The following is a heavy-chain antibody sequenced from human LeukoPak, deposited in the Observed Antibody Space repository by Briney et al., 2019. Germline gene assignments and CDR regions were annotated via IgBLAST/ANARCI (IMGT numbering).Heavy chain of an antibody. Sequence: GGSLRLSCAASGFTVSSNYMSWVRQAPGMGLERVANIKADGSGKYYVDSVRGRFSISRDNAKNSLYLELNSLRAEDTGVYFCARDRGWQQFDYWGQGTLVTVSS. CDR1: GFTVSSNY. D-gene: IGHD5-24*01. J-gene: IGHJ4*01. V-gene: IGHV3-7*01. CDR2: IKADGSGK. CDR3: ARDRGWQQFDY.